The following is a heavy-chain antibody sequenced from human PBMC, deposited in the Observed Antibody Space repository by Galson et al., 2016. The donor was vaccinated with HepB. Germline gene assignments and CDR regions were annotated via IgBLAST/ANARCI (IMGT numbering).Heavy chain of an antibody. CDR2: ISPNNGDT. Sequence: SVKVSCKAFVNTFNNFGITWVRQAPGQGLEWLGWISPNNGDTRSGQKFQGRDTMTTTASTKTVYMELRYLTSDDTAMYFCAREGLDSGSFWALDPWGQGTQVIVSS. V-gene: IGHV1-18*01. CDR3: AREGLDSGSFWALDP. CDR1: VNTFNNFG. D-gene: IGHD1-26*01. J-gene: IGHJ3*01.